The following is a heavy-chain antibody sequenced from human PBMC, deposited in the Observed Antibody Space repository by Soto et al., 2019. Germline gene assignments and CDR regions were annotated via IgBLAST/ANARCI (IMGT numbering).Heavy chain of an antibody. V-gene: IGHV3-23*01. CDR3: AKGPIAVAGPYYYYGMDV. CDR1: GFTFSSYA. Sequence: GGSLRLSCAASGFTFSSYAMSWVRQAPGKGLEWVSAISGSGGSTYYADSVKGRFTISRDNSKNTLYLQMNSLRAEDTAVYYCAKGPIAVAGPYYYYGMDVWGQGTTVTVSS. CDR2: ISGSGGST. J-gene: IGHJ6*02. D-gene: IGHD6-19*01.